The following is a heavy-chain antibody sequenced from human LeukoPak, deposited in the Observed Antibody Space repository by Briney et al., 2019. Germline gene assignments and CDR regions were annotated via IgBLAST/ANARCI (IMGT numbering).Heavy chain of an antibody. CDR2: IYYSGST. Sequence: PSETLFLTCTVSGGSISSGGYYWSWIRQHPGTGLEWIGYIYYSGSTYYNPSLKSRVTISVDTSKNQFSLKLSSVTAADTAVYYCASTPGGGTTLSLVSSWFDPWGQGTLVTVSS. J-gene: IGHJ5*02. D-gene: IGHD1-7*01. CDR1: GGSISSGGYY. CDR3: ASTPGGGTTLSLVSSWFDP. V-gene: IGHV4-31*03.